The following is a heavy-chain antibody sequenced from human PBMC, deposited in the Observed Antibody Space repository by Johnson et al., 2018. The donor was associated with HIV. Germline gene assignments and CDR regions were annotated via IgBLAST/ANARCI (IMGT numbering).Heavy chain of an antibody. J-gene: IGHJ3*02. CDR3: ARRDDIRNGAFDI. CDR2: VSSGGTS. Sequence: MLLVESGGGLVQPGGSLRLSCAASGFTISGFYMSWVRQAPGKVPDWLSVVSSGGTSYYADSVRGRFTVSRDNSKNTLYLQMSSQRAEDTALYYCARRDDIRNGAFDIWGQGTMVTVSS. V-gene: IGHV3-66*02. D-gene: IGHD3-22*01. CDR1: GFTISGFY.